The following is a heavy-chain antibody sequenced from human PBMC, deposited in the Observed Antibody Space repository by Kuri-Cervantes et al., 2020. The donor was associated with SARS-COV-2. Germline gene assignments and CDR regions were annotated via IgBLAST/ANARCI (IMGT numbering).Heavy chain of an antibody. CDR2: ISSSSYI. V-gene: IGHV3-21*01. Sequence: GGSLRLSCAASGFTFSSYGMNWVRQAPGKGLGYVSSISSSSYIYYADSVKGRFTISRDNAKNSLHLQMNSLRAEDTAVYYCARDPIRGYCSSTSCLPRGVWFDPWGQGTLVTVSS. J-gene: IGHJ5*02. CDR3: ARDPIRGYCSSTSCLPRGVWFDP. CDR1: GFTFSSYG. D-gene: IGHD2-2*01.